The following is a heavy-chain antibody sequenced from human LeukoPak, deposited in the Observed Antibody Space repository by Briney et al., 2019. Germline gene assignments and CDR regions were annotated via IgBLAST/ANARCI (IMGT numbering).Heavy chain of an antibody. J-gene: IGHJ4*02. CDR2: ISSSGSTI. CDR3: ARDGKQLRPFDY. V-gene: IGHV3-48*03. Sequence: GGSLRLSCAASGFTFSGYEMNWVRQAPGKGLEWVSYISSSGSTIYYADSVKGRFTISRDNAKNSLYLQMNSLRAEDTAVYYCARDGKQLRPFDYWGQGTLVTVSS. D-gene: IGHD6-13*01. CDR1: GFTFSGYE.